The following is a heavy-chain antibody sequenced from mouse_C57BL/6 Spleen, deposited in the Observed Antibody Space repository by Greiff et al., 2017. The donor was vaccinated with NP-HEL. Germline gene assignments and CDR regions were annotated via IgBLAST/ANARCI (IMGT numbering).Heavy chain of an antibody. CDR3: ARRGEIYYGNYDFDY. Sequence: VQLQQSGPELVKPGASVKISCKASGYAFSSSWMNWVKQRPGKGLEWIGRIYPGDGDTNYNGKFKGKATLTADKSSSTAYMQLSSLTSEDSAVYFCARRGEIYYGNYDFDYWGQGTTLTVSS. J-gene: IGHJ2*01. V-gene: IGHV1-82*01. D-gene: IGHD2-1*01. CDR1: GYAFSSSW. CDR2: IYPGDGDT.